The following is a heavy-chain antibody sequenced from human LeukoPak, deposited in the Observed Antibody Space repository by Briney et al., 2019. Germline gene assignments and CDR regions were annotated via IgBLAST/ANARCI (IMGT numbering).Heavy chain of an antibody. CDR2: IYYSGST. J-gene: IGHJ3*02. CDR3: ARRGGYYFHDASDI. V-gene: IGHV4-59*08. D-gene: IGHD3-22*01. Sequence: SETLSLTCTVSGGSISSYYWSWIRQPPGKGLEWIGYIYYSGSTNYNPSLKSRVTISVDTSKNQFSLKLSSVTAADTAVYYCARRGGYYFHDASDIWGQGTMVTVSS. CDR1: GGSISSYY.